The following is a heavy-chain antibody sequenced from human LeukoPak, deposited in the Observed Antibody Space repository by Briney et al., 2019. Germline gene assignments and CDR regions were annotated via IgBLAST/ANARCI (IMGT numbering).Heavy chain of an antibody. Sequence: SETLSLTCSVSGGFNTHYYWSWIRQPAGKGLEWIGRIYTSGSTNYNPSLKSRVTISVDTSKNQFSLKLSSVTAADTAVYYCARAPLTGGNWYFDLWGRGTLVTVSS. J-gene: IGHJ2*01. CDR2: IYTSGST. D-gene: IGHD3-9*01. CDR1: GGFNTHYY. V-gene: IGHV4-4*07. CDR3: ARAPLTGGNWYFDL.